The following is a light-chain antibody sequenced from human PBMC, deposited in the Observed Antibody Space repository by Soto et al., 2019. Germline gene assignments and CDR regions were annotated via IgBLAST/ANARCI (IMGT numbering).Light chain of an antibody. CDR1: QSISRQ. J-gene: IGKJ1*01. CDR2: QAS. Sequence: DIQMTQSPSTLSASVGDRVSITCRASQSISRQLAWYQQKPGKAPNLLIYQASNLETWVPSRFTGSGSGTEFSFTVSSLQPYELATFFCLQYQRYWTFGQGTKVEVK. V-gene: IGKV1-5*03. CDR3: LQYQRYWT.